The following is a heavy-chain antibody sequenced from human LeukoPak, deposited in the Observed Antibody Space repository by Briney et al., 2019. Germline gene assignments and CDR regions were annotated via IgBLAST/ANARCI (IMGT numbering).Heavy chain of an antibody. D-gene: IGHD2-15*01. CDR1: GGSISSSSDY. V-gene: IGHV4-39*01. CDR2: IYYSGST. J-gene: IGHJ4*02. CDR3: ARLMYCSGGSCYPDY. Sequence: SETLSLTCTVSGGSISSSSDYWGWLRQPPGKGLEGNGSIYYSGSTYSNPSLKSRVTISVDTSKNQFSLKLSSLTAADTAVYYCARLMYCSGGSCYPDYWGQGTLVTVSS.